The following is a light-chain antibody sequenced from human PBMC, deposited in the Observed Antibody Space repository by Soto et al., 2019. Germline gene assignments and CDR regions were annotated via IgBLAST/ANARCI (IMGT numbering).Light chain of an antibody. Sequence: DIQMTQSPSSLSASLGDRVTITCRASRTIDNYLKWYQQKPGRAPELLVYATSSLQSGVPSRFTGGGSGTHFTLTISGLQPEDFATYFCQQSYNTPITFGQGTRLEIK. V-gene: IGKV1-39*01. J-gene: IGKJ5*01. CDR1: RTIDNY. CDR2: ATS. CDR3: QQSYNTPIT.